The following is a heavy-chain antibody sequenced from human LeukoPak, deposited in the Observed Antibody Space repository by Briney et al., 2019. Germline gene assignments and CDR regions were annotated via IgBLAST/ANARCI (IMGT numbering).Heavy chain of an antibody. Sequence: ASVKVSCKASGYTFTGYYMHWVRQAPGQGLEWMGWINPNSGGTNYAQKFQGRVTMTWDTSISTAYMELSRLRSDDTAVYYCARSYYYDSSGYYGYDYWGQGTLVTVSS. V-gene: IGHV1-2*02. CDR3: ARSYYYDSSGYYGYDY. D-gene: IGHD3-22*01. CDR1: GYTFTGYY. J-gene: IGHJ4*02. CDR2: INPNSGGT.